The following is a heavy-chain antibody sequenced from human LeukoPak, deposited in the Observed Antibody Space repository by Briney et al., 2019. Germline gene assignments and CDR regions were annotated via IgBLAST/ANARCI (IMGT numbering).Heavy chain of an antibody. CDR2: INHSGST. CDR1: GGSFSGYY. D-gene: IGHD3-3*01. Sequence: SETLSLTCAVYGGSFSGYYWSWIRQPPGKGLEWIGEINHSGSTNYNPSLKSRVTISVDTSKNQFSLKLSSVTAADTAVYYCARRVWSGFLGYWGQGTLVTVSS. J-gene: IGHJ4*02. V-gene: IGHV4-34*01. CDR3: ARRVWSGFLGY.